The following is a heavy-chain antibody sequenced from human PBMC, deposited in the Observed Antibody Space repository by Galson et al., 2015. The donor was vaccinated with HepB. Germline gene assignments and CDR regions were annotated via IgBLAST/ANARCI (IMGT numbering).Heavy chain of an antibody. J-gene: IGHJ5*02. CDR3: ARRRVGWFDSSGYHHWFDP. V-gene: IGHV2-5*01. CDR2: IFWNDDK. D-gene: IGHD3-22*01. CDR1: GFSLSTTGMG. Sequence: PALVKPTQTLTLTCTFSGFSLSTTGMGVGWIRQPPGKALEWLAVIFWNDDKRYTPSLKSRLTINKDTSKNQVVLTMTSVDSVDTATYYCARRRVGWFDSSGYHHWFDPWGQGTLVTVSS.